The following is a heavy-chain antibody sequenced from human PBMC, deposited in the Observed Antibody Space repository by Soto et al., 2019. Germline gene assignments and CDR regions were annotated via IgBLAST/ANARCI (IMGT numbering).Heavy chain of an antibody. Sequence: ASVKVSCKASGGTFSSYAISWVRQAPGQGLEWMGGIIPIFGTANYAQKFQGRVTITADESTSTAYMELSSLRSEDTAVYYCARELIAVAGTGWFDPSTQGTLVTVSS. CDR1: GGTFSSYA. J-gene: IGHJ5*02. CDR3: ARELIAVAGTGWFDP. V-gene: IGHV1-69*13. D-gene: IGHD6-19*01. CDR2: IIPIFGTA.